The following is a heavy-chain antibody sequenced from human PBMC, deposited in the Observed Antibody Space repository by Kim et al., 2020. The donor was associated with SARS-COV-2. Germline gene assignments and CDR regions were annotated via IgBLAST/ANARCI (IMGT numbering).Heavy chain of an antibody. D-gene: IGHD5-12*01. CDR2: INWNGGST. CDR1: GFTFDGYG. CDR3: ARKWRSFDL. J-gene: IGHJ2*01. V-gene: IGHV3-20*01. Sequence: GGSLRLSCAASGFTFDGYGMSWVRQAPGKGLEWVSGINWNGGSTGYADSVKGRFTISRDNARHSLYLQMNSLRAEDTALYPCARKWRSFDLWGRGTLVTVSS.